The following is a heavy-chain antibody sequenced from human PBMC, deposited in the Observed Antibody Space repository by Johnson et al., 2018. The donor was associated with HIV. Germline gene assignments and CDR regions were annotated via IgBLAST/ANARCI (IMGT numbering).Heavy chain of an antibody. CDR3: AREVDGFDI. CDR1: GFTFSTYG. V-gene: IGHV3-23*04. Sequence: EVQLVESGGGVVQPGRSLRMSCVASGFTFSTYGMTWVRQAPGKGLEWVSAISGTGGTTYYADSVRGRFSISRDKSKDTLYLQMSSLRAEDTAVYYCAREVDGFDIWGQGTMVTVSS. CDR2: ISGTGGTT. J-gene: IGHJ3*02.